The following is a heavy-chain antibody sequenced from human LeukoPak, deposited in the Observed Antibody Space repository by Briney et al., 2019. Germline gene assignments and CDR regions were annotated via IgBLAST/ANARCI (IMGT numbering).Heavy chain of an antibody. CDR3: ARPSTWATVTRYWYFDL. D-gene: IGHD4-17*01. CDR2: IYHSGST. J-gene: IGHJ2*01. CDR1: GYSISSGYY. Sequence: SETLSLTCAVSGYSISSGYYRGWIRQPPGQGLEWIGSIYHSGSTYYNPSLKSRVTISVDTSKNHFSLKLSSVTAADTAVYYCARPSTWATVTRYWYFDLWGRGTLVTVSS. V-gene: IGHV4-38-2*01.